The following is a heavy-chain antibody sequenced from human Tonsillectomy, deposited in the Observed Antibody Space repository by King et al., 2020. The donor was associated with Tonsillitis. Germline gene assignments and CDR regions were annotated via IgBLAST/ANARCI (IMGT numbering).Heavy chain of an antibody. Sequence: QLVQSGAEMKKPGSSVKVSCKATGGTFSSNAISWVRQAPGQELEWMGGLIPKFGTANHAQKFQGRVTIIADESTSTLYMELSSLRSEDTAVYYCASSSGSYFLFDFWGQGTLVTVSS. D-gene: IGHD1-26*01. J-gene: IGHJ4*02. CDR2: LIPKFGTA. CDR3: ASSSGSYFLFDF. CDR1: GGTFSSNA. V-gene: IGHV1-69*01.